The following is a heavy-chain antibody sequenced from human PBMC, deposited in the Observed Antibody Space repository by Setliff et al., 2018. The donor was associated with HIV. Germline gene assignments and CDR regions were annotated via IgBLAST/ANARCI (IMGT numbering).Heavy chain of an antibody. D-gene: IGHD1-26*01. CDR2: ITATGTTV. CDR3: VRDQLRWPERWDFDL. Sequence: GGSLRLSCAGSGFVFSDHSFHWVRQSPEEGLEWLAYITATGTTVSYADSVRGRFIISRDSFNNVLCLQMKRLRVEDTALYYCVRDQLRWPERWDFDLWGQGTLVTVSS. CDR1: GFVFSDHS. J-gene: IGHJ4*02. V-gene: IGHV3-48*01.